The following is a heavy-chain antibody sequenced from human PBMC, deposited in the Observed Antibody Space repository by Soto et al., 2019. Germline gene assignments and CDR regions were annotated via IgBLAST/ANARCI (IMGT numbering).Heavy chain of an antibody. CDR1: GGSFSGYY. D-gene: IGHD6-13*01. V-gene: IGHV4-34*01. Sequence: ETLSLTCAVYGGSFSGYYWSWIRQPPGKGLEWIGEINHSGSTNYNPSLKSRVTISVDTSKNQFSLKLSSVTAADTAVYYCARLPSGSSWYRGNWFDPWGQGTLVTVSS. CDR2: INHSGST. J-gene: IGHJ5*02. CDR3: ARLPSGSSWYRGNWFDP.